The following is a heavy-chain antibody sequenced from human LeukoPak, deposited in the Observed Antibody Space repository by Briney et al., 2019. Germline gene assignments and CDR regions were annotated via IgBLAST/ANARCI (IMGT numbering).Heavy chain of an antibody. CDR1: GFTFSSYG. V-gene: IGHV3-33*01. D-gene: IGHD3-10*01. CDR2: IWYDGSNK. CDR3: ARGDTYYYGPGSLHDY. J-gene: IGHJ4*02. Sequence: PGGSLRLSCAASGFTFSSYGMHWVRQAPGKGLEWVAVIWYDGSNKYYADSVKGRFTISRDNSKNTLYLQMNSLRAEDTAVYYCARGDTYYYGPGSLHDYWGQGTLVTVSS.